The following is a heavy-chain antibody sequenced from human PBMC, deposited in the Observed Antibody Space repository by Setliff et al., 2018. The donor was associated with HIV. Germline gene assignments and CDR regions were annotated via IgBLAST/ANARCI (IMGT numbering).Heavy chain of an antibody. CDR1: GYTFTSYG. D-gene: IGHD6-19*01. CDR2: ISAYNGKV. J-gene: IGHJ2*01. Sequence: ASVKVSCKASGYTFTSYGINWVRQAPGQGLEWMGWISAYNGKVGYAQQLQGRVTLTIDTSTSTAYMELRSLKSDDTAAYYCARAGAAALAENWYFDLWGRGTLVTVSS. V-gene: IGHV1-18*01. CDR3: ARAGAAALAENWYFDL.